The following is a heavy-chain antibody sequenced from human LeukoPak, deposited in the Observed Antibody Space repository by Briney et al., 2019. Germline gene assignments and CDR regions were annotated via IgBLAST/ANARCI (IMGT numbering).Heavy chain of an antibody. D-gene: IGHD6-19*01. V-gene: IGHV5-51*01. CDR3: ARQKRLAVTETFDY. CDR1: GYSFTSYW. CDR2: IYPGDSNT. Sequence: PGESLKISCKGSGYSFTSYWISWVRQMPGKGPEWMGIIYPGDSNTRYSPSFQGQVTISADKSISTAFLQWSSLKASDTAIYYCARQKRLAVTETFDYWGQGTLVTVSS. J-gene: IGHJ4*02.